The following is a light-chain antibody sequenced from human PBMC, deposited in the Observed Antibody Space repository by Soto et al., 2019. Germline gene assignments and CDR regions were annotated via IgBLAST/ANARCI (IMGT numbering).Light chain of an antibody. CDR2: DTS. CDR1: TGAVTSGHY. CDR3: LIVYSGARPYV. J-gene: IGLJ1*01. Sequence: QAVVTQEPSLTVSPGGTITLTCGSSTGAVTSGHYPYWFQQKPGQAPRTLIYDTSNSHSWTPARFSGSLLGGKAALTLSGAQPEDEAEYYCLIVYSGARPYVFGTGTKSPS. V-gene: IGLV7-46*01.